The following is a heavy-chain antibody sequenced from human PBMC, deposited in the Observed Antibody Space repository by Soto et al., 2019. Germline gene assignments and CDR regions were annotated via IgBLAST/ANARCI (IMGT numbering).Heavy chain of an antibody. V-gene: IGHV4-31*03. J-gene: IGHJ5*02. CDR1: GGSISSGGYY. D-gene: IGHD6-13*01. Sequence: NPSETLSLTCTVSGGSISSGGYYWSWIRQHPGKGLEWIGYIYYSGSTYYNPSLKSRVTISVDTSKNQFSLKLSSVTAADTAVYYCARADSSSWYSNKWFDPWGQGTLVTVYS. CDR2: IYYSGST. CDR3: ARADSSSWYSNKWFDP.